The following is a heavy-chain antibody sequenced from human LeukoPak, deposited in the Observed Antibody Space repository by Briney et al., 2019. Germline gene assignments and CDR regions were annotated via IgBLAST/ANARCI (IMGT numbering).Heavy chain of an antibody. D-gene: IGHD2-2*01. CDR3: ARGRSVPAAMGNWFDP. V-gene: IGHV3-7*01. CDR1: GFTFRNYW. Sequence: GGSLRLSFAASGFTFRNYWMIWFGQPPGRGLNWLPNIKQDGSEKYYVDSVKGRFTISRDNAKNSLYLQMNNLRAEDTAVYYCARGRSVPAAMGNWFDPWGQGTLVTVSS. CDR2: IKQDGSEK. J-gene: IGHJ5*02.